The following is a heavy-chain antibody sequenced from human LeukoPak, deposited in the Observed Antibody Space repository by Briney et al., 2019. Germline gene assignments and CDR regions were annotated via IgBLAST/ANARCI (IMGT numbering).Heavy chain of an antibody. D-gene: IGHD3-22*01. V-gene: IGHV4-31*11. Sequence: SETLSLTCVVSGGAISRGGHFWSWIRQRPGKGLEWIGYIDDSGSTYYNPSFKGRVATSVDTSNSQISLNLTSVTAADTAVYHCARNIRILGDSSAYSDAFDIWGQGTMVTVSS. CDR1: GGAISRGGHF. CDR3: ARNIRILGDSSAYSDAFDI. CDR2: IDDSGST. J-gene: IGHJ3*02.